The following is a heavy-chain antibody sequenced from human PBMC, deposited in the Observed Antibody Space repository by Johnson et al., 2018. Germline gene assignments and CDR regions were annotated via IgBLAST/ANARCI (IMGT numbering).Heavy chain of an antibody. CDR2: ISGGGST. D-gene: IGHD1-26*01. J-gene: IGHJ6*02. Sequence: VQLVESGGGLVQPGGSLRLSCAASGLTVSSNCMNWVRQVPGKGLEWVSVISGGGSTYYADSVKGRFTISRDISKNTLYLQMNSLRAEDTAVYYCARIKSGSYHQYYGMDVWGQGTTVTVSS. V-gene: IGHV3-66*02. CDR1: GLTVSSNC. CDR3: ARIKSGSYHQYYGMDV.